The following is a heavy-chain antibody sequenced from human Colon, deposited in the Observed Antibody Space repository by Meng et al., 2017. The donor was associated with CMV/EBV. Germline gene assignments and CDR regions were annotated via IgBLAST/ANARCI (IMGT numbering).Heavy chain of an antibody. V-gene: IGHV3-21*01. J-gene: IGHJ4*02. D-gene: IGHD4/OR15-4a*01. CDR1: GFPFSDYG. Sequence: GESLKISCAGSGFPFSDYGMNWVRQAPGKGLEWVASITTFSTGGAVYYADSVKGRFTISRDNAKKSLYLQMSSLGADDTAIYYCTRLGTIVTGFDYWGQGTLVTVPQ. CDR2: ITTFSTGGAV. CDR3: TRLGTIVTGFDY.